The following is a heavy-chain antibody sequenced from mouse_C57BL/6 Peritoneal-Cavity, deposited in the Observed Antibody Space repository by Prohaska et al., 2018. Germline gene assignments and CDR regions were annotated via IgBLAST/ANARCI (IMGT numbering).Heavy chain of an antibody. CDR3: ARKTYYRNSFAY. CDR2: INPNNGGT. D-gene: IGHD2-5*01. J-gene: IGHJ3*01. CDR1: GYTFTDYY. V-gene: IGHV1-26*01. Sequence: EVQLQQSGPALVKPGASVKISCNASGYTFTDYYMNWVKQSHGKSLEWIGDINPNNGGTSYNQKFKGKATLTVDKSSSTAYMELRSMTSEDAAVYYCARKTYYRNSFAYWGQGTLVTVSA.